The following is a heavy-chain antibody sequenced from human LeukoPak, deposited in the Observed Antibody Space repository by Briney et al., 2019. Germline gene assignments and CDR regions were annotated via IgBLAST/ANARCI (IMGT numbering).Heavy chain of an antibody. CDR1: GFTFSSYG. CDR2: IWYDGSNK. J-gene: IGHJ3*02. Sequence: GGSLRLSCAASGFTFSSYGMHWVRQAPGKGLEWEAVIWYDGSNKYYADSVKGRFTISRDNSKNTLYLQMNSLRAEDTAVYYCARDGGSLGFGTREGAFDIWGQGTMVTVSS. V-gene: IGHV3-33*01. D-gene: IGHD3-10*01. CDR3: ARDGGSLGFGTREGAFDI.